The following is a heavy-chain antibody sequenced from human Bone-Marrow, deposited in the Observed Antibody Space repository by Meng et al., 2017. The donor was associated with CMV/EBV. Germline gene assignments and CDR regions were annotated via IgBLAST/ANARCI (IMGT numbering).Heavy chain of an antibody. CDR2: IKQDGSEK. V-gene: IGHV3-7*01. J-gene: IGHJ2*01. CDR3: ARRNWYFDL. CDR1: GFTFSSYW. Sequence: GESLKISCAASGFTFSSYWMSWVRQAPGKGLEWVANIKQDGSEKYYVDPVKGRFTISRDNAKNSLYLQMNSLRAEDTAVYYCARRNWYFDLWGRGTLVTVSS.